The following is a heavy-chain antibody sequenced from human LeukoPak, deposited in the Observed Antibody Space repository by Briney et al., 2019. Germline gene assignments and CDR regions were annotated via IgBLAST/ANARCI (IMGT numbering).Heavy chain of an antibody. CDR1: GFTFSSYA. V-gene: IGHV3-23*01. D-gene: IGHD2/OR15-2a*01. CDR3: AKVGTVYFPLDF. Sequence: YPGGSLRLSCAASGFTFSSYAMSWVRQAPGKGLEWVSAISGSGGITSYADSVKGRFTISRDNSKNTLYLQMNSLRAGDTAVYYCAKVGTVYFPLDFWGQGTLVTVSS. CDR2: ISGSGGIT. J-gene: IGHJ4*02.